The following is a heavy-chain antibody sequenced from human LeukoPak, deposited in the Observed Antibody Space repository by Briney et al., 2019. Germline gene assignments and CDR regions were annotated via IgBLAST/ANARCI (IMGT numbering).Heavy chain of an antibody. V-gene: IGHV3-21*01. CDR2: ISSSSSYI. CDR3: ARDSFYCVGDCPFVNDAFDI. D-gene: IGHD2-21*02. J-gene: IGHJ3*02. CDR1: GFTFSSYS. Sequence: GGSLRLPCAASGFTFSSYSMNWVRQAPGKGLEWVSSISSSSSYIYYASSVKGRFTTSKANAKNLLYLQRNILSAEAAAEYYGARDSFYCVGDCPFVNDAFDIWGQGTMVTVSS.